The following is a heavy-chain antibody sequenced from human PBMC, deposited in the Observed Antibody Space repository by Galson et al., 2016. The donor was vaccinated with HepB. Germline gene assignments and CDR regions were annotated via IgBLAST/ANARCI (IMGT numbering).Heavy chain of an antibody. Sequence: SLRLSCAASGFTVSSMTWVRQAPGKGLEWVSVIYSGGSTYYTDSVKGRFTISRDNSKNTVYLQMNSLRVEDTAVYYCARDPVGESLRAWGGFDIWGQGTKVTVSS. CDR1: GFTVSS. V-gene: IGHV3-53*01. CDR2: IYSGGST. D-gene: IGHD2-21*01. CDR3: ARDPVGESLRAWGGFDI. J-gene: IGHJ3*02.